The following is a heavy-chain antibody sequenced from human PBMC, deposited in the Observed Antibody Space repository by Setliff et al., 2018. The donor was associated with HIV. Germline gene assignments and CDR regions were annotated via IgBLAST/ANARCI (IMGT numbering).Heavy chain of an antibody. CDR2: IYYSGST. CDR3: ASYRKAERWLQLGGNFDY. Sequence: SETLSLTCTVSGGSISSSSYDWGWIRQPPGKGLEWIGIIYYSGSTYYNPSLKSRVTISVDTSKNQFSLKLSSVTAADTAVYYCASYRKAERWLQLGGNFDYWGQGTLVTVSS. CDR1: GGSISSSSYD. J-gene: IGHJ4*02. V-gene: IGHV4-39*01. D-gene: IGHD5-12*01.